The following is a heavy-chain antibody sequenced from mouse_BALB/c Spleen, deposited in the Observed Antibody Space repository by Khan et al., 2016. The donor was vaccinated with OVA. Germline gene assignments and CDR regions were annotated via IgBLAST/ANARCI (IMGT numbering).Heavy chain of an antibody. D-gene: IGHD2-14*01. CDR1: GYTFTSYT. V-gene: IGHV1-4*01. Sequence: VKLLESGAELARPGASVKMSCKASGYTFTSYTIHWIKKRPGQGLEWIGYINPSNGYTNYNQKFKDKATLTTDKSSTTAYLQLSSLTSDDSAVYDCVRDGAYHRIDGWFAYWGQGTLVTVSA. CDR3: VRDGAYHRIDGWFAY. J-gene: IGHJ3*01. CDR2: INPSNGYT.